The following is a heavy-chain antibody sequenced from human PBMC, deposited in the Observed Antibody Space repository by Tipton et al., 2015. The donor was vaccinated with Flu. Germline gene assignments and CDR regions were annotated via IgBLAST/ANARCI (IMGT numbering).Heavy chain of an antibody. V-gene: IGHV4-39*01. CDR3: ARVEMLGAVPTH. Sequence: TLSLTCTVSGGSISSSSYYWGWIRQPPGKGLEWIGSIYYSGSTYYNPSLKSRVTISVDTSKNQFSLKLSSVTAADTAVYYCARVEMLGAVPTHWGQGALVTVSS. D-gene: IGHD3-10*02. CDR1: GGSISSSSYY. CDR2: IYYSGST. J-gene: IGHJ4*02.